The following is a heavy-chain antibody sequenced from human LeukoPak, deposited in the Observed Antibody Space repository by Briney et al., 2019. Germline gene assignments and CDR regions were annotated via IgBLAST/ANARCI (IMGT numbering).Heavy chain of an antibody. J-gene: IGHJ4*02. D-gene: IGHD3-3*01. Sequence: LVKVSCKASGGTFSSYTISWVRQAPGQGLEWMGRIIPILGIANYAQKFQGRVTITADKSTTTASLELSSLRSEDTAVYYCARATSITIFGVVPTDWGQGTLVTVSS. CDR2: IIPILGIA. CDR3: ARATSITIFGVVPTD. V-gene: IGHV1-69*02. CDR1: GGTFSSYT.